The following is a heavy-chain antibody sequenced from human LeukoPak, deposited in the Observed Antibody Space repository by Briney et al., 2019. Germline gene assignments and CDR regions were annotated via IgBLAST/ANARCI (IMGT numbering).Heavy chain of an antibody. J-gene: IGHJ4*02. CDR2: IGTAGDT. D-gene: IGHD6-13*01. CDR1: GFTFSSYD. V-gene: IGHV3-13*04. CDR3: ARSYSSSWNFDY. Sequence: GGSLRLSCAASGFTFSSYDMHWVRQATGKGLELVSAIGTAGDTYYSGSVKGRFTISRENAKNSLYLQMNSLRAGDTAVYYCARSYSSSWNFDYWGQGTLVTVSS.